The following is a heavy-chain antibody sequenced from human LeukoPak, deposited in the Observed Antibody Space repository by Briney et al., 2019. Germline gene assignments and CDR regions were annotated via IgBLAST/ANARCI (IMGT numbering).Heavy chain of an antibody. Sequence: GGSLRLSCAASGFSFSSYAMSWVRQAPGKGLEWVATISGSRGSTDYADSVKGRFTISRDNSKNTLYLQMNSLRAEDTAVYYCAKDQGKSSGWPNFYYFYYMDVWGKGTTVTVSS. V-gene: IGHV3-23*01. J-gene: IGHJ6*03. CDR1: GFSFSSYA. CDR2: ISGSRGST. CDR3: AKDQGKSSGWPNFYYFYYMDV. D-gene: IGHD6-19*01.